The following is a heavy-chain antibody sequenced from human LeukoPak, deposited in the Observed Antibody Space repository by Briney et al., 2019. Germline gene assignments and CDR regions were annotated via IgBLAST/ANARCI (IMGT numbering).Heavy chain of an antibody. CDR3: ARSVATVTPNAY. CDR1: GFTFSSYW. D-gene: IGHD4-11*01. Sequence: GGSLRLSYAASGFTFSSYWMTWVRQAPGKGLEWVANIKQDGSQKFYVDSVKGRSTISRDNAKNSVYLQMDSLRVEDTAVYYCARSVATVTPNAYWGQGTLVSVSS. CDR2: IKQDGSQK. V-gene: IGHV3-7*03. J-gene: IGHJ4*02.